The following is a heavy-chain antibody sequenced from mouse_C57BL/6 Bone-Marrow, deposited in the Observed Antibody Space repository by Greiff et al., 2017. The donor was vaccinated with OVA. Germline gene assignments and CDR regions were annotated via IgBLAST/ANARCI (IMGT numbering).Heavy chain of an antibody. CDR2: IYPGSGNT. CDR3: ARDDGYFFEY. Sequence: VQLQQSGAEVVRPGASVKLSCKASGYTFTDHYINWVKQRPGQGPEWIARIYPGSGNTYYNEKFKGKATLTAEKSSNTAYMQLSSLTSEDSAVYFCARDDGYFFEYWGQGTTLTVSS. J-gene: IGHJ2*01. D-gene: IGHD2-3*01. V-gene: IGHV1-76*01. CDR1: GYTFTDHY.